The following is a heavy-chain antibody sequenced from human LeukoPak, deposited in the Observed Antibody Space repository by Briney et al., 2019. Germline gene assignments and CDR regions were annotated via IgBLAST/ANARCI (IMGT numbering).Heavy chain of an antibody. CDR2: IYYSGST. Sequence: PSETLSLTCTVSGGPISSSSYYWGWIRRPPGKGLEWIGRIYYSGSTYYNPSLKSRVTISVDTSKNQFSLKLSSVTAADTAVYYCARDSSPVDTVYYYYGMDVWGQGTTVTVSS. D-gene: IGHD5-18*01. J-gene: IGHJ6*02. V-gene: IGHV4-39*07. CDR3: ARDSSPVDTVYYYYGMDV. CDR1: GGPISSSSYY.